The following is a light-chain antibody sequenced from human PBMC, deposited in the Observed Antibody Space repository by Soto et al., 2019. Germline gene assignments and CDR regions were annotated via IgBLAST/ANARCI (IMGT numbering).Light chain of an antibody. V-gene: IGLV1-44*01. CDR3: AVWDDSLNGWV. J-gene: IGLJ3*02. CDR1: SSNIGSHS. Sequence: QSVLTQPPSASGTPGQRVTISCSGSSSNIGSHSVNWYQQVPGTAPKLLIYNNNQRPTGVPDRFSCSKSGASASLAISRLQSEDEADYCCAVWDDSLNGWVFGGGTQLTVL. CDR2: NNN.